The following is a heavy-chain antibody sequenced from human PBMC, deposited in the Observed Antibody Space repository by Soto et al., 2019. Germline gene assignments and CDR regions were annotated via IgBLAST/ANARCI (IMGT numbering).Heavy chain of an antibody. CDR2: IKQDGSEK. V-gene: IGHV3-7*01. J-gene: IGHJ4*02. CDR1: GFTFSDSW. Sequence: EVQLVESGGGLVQPGGSLRLSCVASGFTFSDSWMTWVRQAPGKGLEWVASIKQDGSEKYYVDSVKGRCTISRNNDRNSLDLQMNSLRAEDTAVYYCATARGRTYYFDHWGQGSLVTVSS. D-gene: IGHD1-7*01. CDR3: ATARGRTYYFDH.